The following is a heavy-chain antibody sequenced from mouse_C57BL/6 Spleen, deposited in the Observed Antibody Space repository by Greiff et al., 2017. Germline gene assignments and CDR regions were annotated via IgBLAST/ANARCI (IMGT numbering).Heavy chain of an antibody. Sequence: QVQLQQPGAELVMPGASVKLSCKASGYTFTSYWMHWVKQRPGQGLEWIGEIDPSDSYTNYNQKFKGKSTLTVDKSSSTAYMQLSSLTSDDSAVYYGARGPCDSSGYWFGGWGKGILVTVAA. CDR3: ARGPCDSSGYWFGG. D-gene: IGHD3-2*02. CDR2: IDPSDSYT. J-gene: IGHJ3*02. CDR1: GYTFTSYW. V-gene: IGHV1-69*01.